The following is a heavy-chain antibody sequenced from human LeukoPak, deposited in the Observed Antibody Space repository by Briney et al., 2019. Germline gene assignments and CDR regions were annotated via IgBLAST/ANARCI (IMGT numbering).Heavy chain of an antibody. D-gene: IGHD6-19*01. CDR3: ARVRSSGWYPWANCFDP. CDR1: GFTFSSYE. J-gene: IGHJ5*02. CDR2: ISSSGSTI. V-gene: IGHV3-48*03. Sequence: QSGGSLRLSCAASGFTFSSYEMNWVRQAPGKGLEWVSYISSSGSTIYYADSVKGRFTISRDNAKNTLYLQMHSLRAEDTAVYYCARVRSSGWYPWANCFDPWGQGTLVTVSS.